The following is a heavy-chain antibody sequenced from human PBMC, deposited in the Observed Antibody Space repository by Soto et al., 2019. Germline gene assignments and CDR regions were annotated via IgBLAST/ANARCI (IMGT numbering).Heavy chain of an antibody. CDR3: TRFRHSSGYYLAY. D-gene: IGHD3-22*01. Sequence: EVQLVESGGDLVQPGGSLKLSCAASGFTFSGSAMHWVRQASGKGLEWVGRIRSTANNYATSYDASVKGRFTISRDDSKNTVYLQMNSLKTEDTAVYYCTRFRHSSGYYLAYWGQGTLVTVSS. V-gene: IGHV3-73*02. CDR2: IRSTANNYAT. J-gene: IGHJ4*02. CDR1: GFTFSGSA.